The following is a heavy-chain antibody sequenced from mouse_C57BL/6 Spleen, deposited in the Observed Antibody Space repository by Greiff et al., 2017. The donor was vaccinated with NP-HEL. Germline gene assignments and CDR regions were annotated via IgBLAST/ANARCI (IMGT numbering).Heavy chain of an antibody. V-gene: IGHV6-3*01. J-gene: IGHJ2*01. CDR2: IRLKSDNYAT. Sequence: EVKVEESGGGLVQPGGSMKLSCVASGFTFSNYWMNWVRQSPEKGLEWVAQIRLKSDNYATHYAESVKGRFTISRDYSKSSVYLQMNNLRAEDTGIYYCTGTLILDSSGLFDYWGQGTTLTVSS. CDR3: TGTLILDSSGLFDY. D-gene: IGHD3-2*02. CDR1: GFTFSNYW.